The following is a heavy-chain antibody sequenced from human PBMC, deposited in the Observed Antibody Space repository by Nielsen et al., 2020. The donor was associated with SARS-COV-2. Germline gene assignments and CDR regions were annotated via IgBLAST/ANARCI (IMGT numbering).Heavy chain of an antibody. D-gene: IGHD6-19*01. CDR3: ARVSSMWLTYMDV. V-gene: IGHV3-64D*06. CDR1: GFTFSSYA. J-gene: IGHJ6*02. CDR2: ISSNGGST. Sequence: GGSLRLSCSASGFTFSSYAMHWVRQAPGKGLEYVSAISSNGGSTYYADSVKGRFTISRDNSKNTLYLQMSSLRAEDTAVYYCARVSSMWLTYMDVWGQGTTVTVSS.